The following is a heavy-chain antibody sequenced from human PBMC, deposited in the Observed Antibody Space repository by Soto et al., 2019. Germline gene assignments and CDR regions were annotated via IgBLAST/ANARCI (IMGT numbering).Heavy chain of an antibody. CDR1: GYSFTSYW. CDR3: EKTARGVLAVVGRRSKHYYYCGMDF. CDR2: IYPGDSDT. D-gene: IGHD6-19*01. J-gene: IGHJ6*02. Sequence: PGESLKISCKGSGYSFTSYWIGWVRQMPGKGLEWMGIIYPGDSDTRYSPSFQGQVTISADKSISTAYLQWSSLKASDTAMYYCEKTARGVLAVVGRRSKHYYYCGMDFWGQGTTVT. V-gene: IGHV5-51*01.